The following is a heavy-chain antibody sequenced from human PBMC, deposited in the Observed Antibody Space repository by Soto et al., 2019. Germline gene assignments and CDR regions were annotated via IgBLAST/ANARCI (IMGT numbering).Heavy chain of an antibody. J-gene: IGHJ3*01. CDR1: GFTFSNYA. D-gene: IGHD2-15*01. V-gene: IGHV3-30*04. Sequence: QVQLVESGGGVVQPGRSLRLSCAASGFTFSNYAIHWVRQAPGKGLEWVTIISYDGRNKYYADSVKGRFTISRDNSKNTLYLQMNSLRAEDTAVYYCAREGVYCSGGRCYSFAFDLWGQGTMVTVSS. CDR2: ISYDGRNK. CDR3: AREGVYCSGGRCYSFAFDL.